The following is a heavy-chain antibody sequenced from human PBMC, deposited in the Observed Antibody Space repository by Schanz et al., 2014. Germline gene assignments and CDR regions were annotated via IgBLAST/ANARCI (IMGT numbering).Heavy chain of an antibody. CDR1: GYTFTSYD. D-gene: IGHD6-19*01. J-gene: IGHJ4*02. V-gene: IGHV1-8*01. Sequence: QVQLLQSGAEVKKPGASVKVSCTASGYTFTSYDINWVRQAPGQGLEWLGWMNPNSGNPGFAQKFRGRVTMTRNTSMSTAYIELHILTSEDTAVYYCARGGYSSGWYDRDIAHFDYWGQGTLVTVSS. CDR2: MNPNSGNP. CDR3: ARGGYSSGWYDRDIAHFDY.